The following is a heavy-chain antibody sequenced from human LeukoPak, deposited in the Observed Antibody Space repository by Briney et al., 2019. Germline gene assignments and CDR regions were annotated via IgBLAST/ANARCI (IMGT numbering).Heavy chain of an antibody. J-gene: IGHJ4*02. CDR2: INHSGST. CDR3: ARIPRYSSTRNYFDY. CDR1: GGSISSGDYY. D-gene: IGHD6-13*01. V-gene: IGHV4-30-4*08. Sequence: SQTLSLICTVSGGSISSGDYYWSWIRQPPGKGLEWIGEINHSGSTNYNPSLKSRVTISVDTSKNQFSLKLSSVTAADTAVYYCARIPRYSSTRNYFDYWGQGTLVTVSS.